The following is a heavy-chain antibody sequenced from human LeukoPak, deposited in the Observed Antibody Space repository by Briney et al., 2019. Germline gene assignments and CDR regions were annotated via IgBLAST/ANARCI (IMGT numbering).Heavy chain of an antibody. CDR2: IKQDGSEK. V-gene: IGHV3-7*01. CDR1: GFTFSDYW. D-gene: IGHD1-14*01. Sequence: GGSLRLSCAASGFTFSDYWMTWVRQAPGKGLEWVANIKQDGSEKYYVDSVKGRLTISRDNAKNSLYLQMNSLRAEDTAVYYCARVGNYYYYMDVWGKGTTVTVSS. J-gene: IGHJ6*03. CDR3: ARVGNYYYYMDV.